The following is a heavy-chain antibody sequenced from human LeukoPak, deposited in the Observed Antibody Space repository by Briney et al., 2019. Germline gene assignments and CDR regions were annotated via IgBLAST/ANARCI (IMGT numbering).Heavy chain of an antibody. J-gene: IGHJ4*02. CDR3: ARLSTVTTSFDY. D-gene: IGHD4-17*01. CDR1: GGSISNSYYY. V-gene: IGHV4-39*07. CDR2: IYYSGST. Sequence: SETLSLTCTVSGGSISNSYYYWGWIRQPPGKGLEFIASIYYSGSTYSNPSLNSRVTISVDTSKNQFSLKLSSVTAADTAVYYCARLSTVTTSFDYWGQGTLVTVFS.